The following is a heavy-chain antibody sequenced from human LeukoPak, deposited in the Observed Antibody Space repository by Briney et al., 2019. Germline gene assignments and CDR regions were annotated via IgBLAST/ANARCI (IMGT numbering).Heavy chain of an antibody. CDR3: ARGNTARYYYYMDV. V-gene: IGHV4-59*01. CDR2: IYYSGST. Sequence: SETLSLTCTVSGGSISSYYWSWIRQPPGKGLEWLGYIYYSGSTNYNPSLKSRVTISVDASKNQFSLKLSSVTAADTAVYYCARGNTARYYYYMDVWGKGTTVTVSS. J-gene: IGHJ6*03. D-gene: IGHD4-11*01. CDR1: GGSISSYY.